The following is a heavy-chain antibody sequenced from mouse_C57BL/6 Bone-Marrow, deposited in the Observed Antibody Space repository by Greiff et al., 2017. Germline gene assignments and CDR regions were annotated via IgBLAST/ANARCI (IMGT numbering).Heavy chain of an antibody. CDR2: IDPSDSYT. J-gene: IGHJ4*01. CDR1: GYTFTSYW. V-gene: IGHV1-69*01. D-gene: IGHD2-3*01. Sequence: QVQLQQPGAELVMPGASVKLSCKASGYTFTSYWMHWVKQRPGQGLEWIGEIDPSDSYTNYNQKFKGKSTLTVDKSSSTAYMQLSSMTSEDSAVYYCASERWIGAMDYWGQGTSVTVSS. CDR3: ASERWIGAMDY.